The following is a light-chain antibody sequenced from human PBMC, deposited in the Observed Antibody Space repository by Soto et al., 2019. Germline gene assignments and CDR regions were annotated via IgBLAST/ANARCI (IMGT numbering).Light chain of an antibody. J-gene: IGLJ1*01. Sequence: QCALTQPASVSGSPGQSITISCPGTSSDVGGYNYVSWYQQHPGKAPKLMIYDVSNRPSGVSNRFSGSKSGNTASLTISGLQAEDEADYYCSSYTSSSTLGVFGTGTKVTVL. CDR1: SSDVGGYNY. V-gene: IGLV2-14*01. CDR2: DVS. CDR3: SSYTSSSTLGV.